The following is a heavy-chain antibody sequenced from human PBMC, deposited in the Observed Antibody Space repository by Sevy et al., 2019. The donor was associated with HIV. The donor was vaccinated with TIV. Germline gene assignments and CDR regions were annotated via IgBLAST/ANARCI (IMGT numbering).Heavy chain of an antibody. CDR3: ARDPGIFGDYLLTYFDY. V-gene: IGHV3-33*01. J-gene: IGHJ4*02. Sequence: GGSLRLSCVASGFAFSDYGMHWVRQAPGKGLEWVAVIWYDGNNEHYANSVRGGFTIARDNSKNTLYLQLSSLVAEDTAVYYCARDPGIFGDYLLTYFDYWGQGVLVTVSS. CDR2: IWYDGNNE. CDR1: GFAFSDYG. D-gene: IGHD4-17*01.